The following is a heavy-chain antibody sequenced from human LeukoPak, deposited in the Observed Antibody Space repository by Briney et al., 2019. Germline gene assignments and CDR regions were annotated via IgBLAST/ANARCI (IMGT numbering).Heavy chain of an antibody. CDR1: GFTFSNYV. CDR2: ISGSGVRT. CDR3: AKSSREWELLDAFDI. J-gene: IGHJ3*02. Sequence: PGGSLRLSCAASGFTFSNYVMSWVRQAPGKGLEWISGISGSGVRTDYADSVKGRFTISRDNAKNTLYLQMNSLRAEDTAVYYCAKSSREWELLDAFDIWGQGTMVTVSS. V-gene: IGHV3-23*01. D-gene: IGHD1-26*01.